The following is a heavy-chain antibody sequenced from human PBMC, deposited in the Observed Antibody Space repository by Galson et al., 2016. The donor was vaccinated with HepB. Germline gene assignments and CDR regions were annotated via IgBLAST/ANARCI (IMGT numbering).Heavy chain of an antibody. CDR3: ARDAKSVDSSGSNLDY. V-gene: IGHV6-1*01. J-gene: IGHJ4*02. Sequence: CAISGDSVSSQSAAWNWIRQPPSRGLEWLGRTYYRSKWYSDYAVSLKSRISINPDTSKNQFSLQLNSVTPEDTAVYYCARDAKSVDSSGSNLDYWGQGTLVTVAS. D-gene: IGHD3-22*01. CDR1: GDSVSSQSAA. CDR2: TYYRSKWYS.